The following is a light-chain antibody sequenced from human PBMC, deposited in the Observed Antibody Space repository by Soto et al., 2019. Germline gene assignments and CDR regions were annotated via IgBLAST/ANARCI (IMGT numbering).Light chain of an antibody. Sequence: DIQMTQSPSTLSASVGDRVTITCRASQYISTWLAWYQQKPGKAPKILISKASSLESGVPTRFSGSGAGTEFTLTISSLQPDDFETYYCQQYNSYSTFGQGTKVEVK. CDR1: QYISTW. V-gene: IGKV1-5*03. J-gene: IGKJ1*01. CDR2: KAS. CDR3: QQYNSYST.